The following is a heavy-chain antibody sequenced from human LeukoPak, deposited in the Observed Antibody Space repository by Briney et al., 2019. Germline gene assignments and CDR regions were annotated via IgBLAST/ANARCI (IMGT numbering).Heavy chain of an antibody. J-gene: IGHJ4*02. CDR3: AVTWPLGYYYFDY. CDR1: GGTFSSYA. CDR2: IIPIFGTA. Sequence: SVKVSCKASGGTFSSYAISWVRQAPGQGLEWMGRIIPIFGTANYAQKFQGRVTITTDESTSAAYMELSSLRSEDTAVYYCAVTWPLGYYYFDYWGQGTLVTVSS. D-gene: IGHD7-27*01. V-gene: IGHV1-69*05.